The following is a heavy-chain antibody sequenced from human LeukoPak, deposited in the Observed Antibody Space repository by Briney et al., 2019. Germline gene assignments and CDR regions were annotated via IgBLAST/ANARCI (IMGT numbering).Heavy chain of an antibody. CDR1: GGSISSGGYY. J-gene: IGHJ3*02. CDR3: ARHVPKPPYYYGSGSYIAFDI. Sequence: SQTLSLTCTVSGGSISSGGYYWSWIRQPPGKGLEWIGYIYHSGSTYYNPSLKSRVTISVDTSKNQFSLKLSSVTAADTAVYYCARHVPKPPYYYGSGSYIAFDIWGQGTMVTVSS. V-gene: IGHV4-30-2*01. D-gene: IGHD3-10*01. CDR2: IYHSGST.